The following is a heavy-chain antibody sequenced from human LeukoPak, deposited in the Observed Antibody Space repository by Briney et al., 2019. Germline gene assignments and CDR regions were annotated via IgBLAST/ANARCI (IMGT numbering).Heavy chain of an antibody. J-gene: IGHJ3*02. V-gene: IGHV1-18*01. CDR2: ISGYNGNT. Sequence: SCXXSXXXFTSXXXSWVXQAXXXXXXXXGWISGYNGNTKYAQTLKGRVTMTTDTSTSTAYMELRSLRSDDTAIYYCARGFLERDAFDIWGQGTMVTVSS. CDR3: ARGFLERDAFDI. CDR1: XXXFTSXX. D-gene: IGHD3-3*01.